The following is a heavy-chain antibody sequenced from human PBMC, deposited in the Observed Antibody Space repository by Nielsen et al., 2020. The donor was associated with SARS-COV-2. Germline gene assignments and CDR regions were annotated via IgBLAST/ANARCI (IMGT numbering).Heavy chain of an antibody. J-gene: IGHJ6*03. CDR1: GGSFSGYY. CDR3: ARGGRYYYYYMDV. V-gene: IGHV4-34*01. Sequence: SQTLSLTCAVYGGSFSGYYWSWIRQPPGKGLEWIGEINHSGSTNYNPSLKSRVTISVDMSKNQFSLKLSSVTAADTAVYYCARGGRYYYYYMDVWGKGTTVTVSS. CDR2: INHSGST.